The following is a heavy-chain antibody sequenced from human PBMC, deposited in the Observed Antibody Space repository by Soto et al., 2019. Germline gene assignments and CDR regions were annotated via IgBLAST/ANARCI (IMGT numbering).Heavy chain of an antibody. D-gene: IGHD6-13*01. CDR2: IYYSGST. CDR1: GGSISSYY. J-gene: IGHJ4*02. Sequence: SETLSLTCTVSGGSISSYYWSWIRQPPGKGLEWIGYIYYSGSTNYNPSLRSRVTISVDTSKNQFSLKLSSVTAADTAVYYCARDLIAAAGTIDYWGQGTLVTVSS. CDR3: ARDLIAAAGTIDY. V-gene: IGHV4-59*01.